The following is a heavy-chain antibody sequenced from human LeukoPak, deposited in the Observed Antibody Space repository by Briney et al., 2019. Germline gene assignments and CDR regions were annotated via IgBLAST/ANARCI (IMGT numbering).Heavy chain of an antibody. CDR3: AKAIYCSGGACHGIDF. CDR2: ISASGLVA. V-gene: IGHV3-23*01. CDR1: GFTFSSYA. J-gene: IGHJ4*02. D-gene: IGHD2-15*01. Sequence: GGSLRLSCAASGFTFSSYAMTWVRQAPGKGLEWVSIISASGLVAYYADSVKGRFTISRDNSNNTVFLQMKGLRDEDTALYYCAKAIYCSGGACHGIDFWGQGSLVTVSS.